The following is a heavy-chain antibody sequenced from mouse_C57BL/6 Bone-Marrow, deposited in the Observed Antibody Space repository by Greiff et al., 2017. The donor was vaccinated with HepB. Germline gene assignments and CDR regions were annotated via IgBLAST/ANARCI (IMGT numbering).Heavy chain of an antibody. V-gene: IGHV1-72*01. CDR2: IDPNSGGT. D-gene: IGHD1-1*02. Sequence: QVTLKESGAELVKPGASVKLSCKASGYTFTSYWMHWVKQRPGRGLEWIGRIDPNSGGTKYNEKFKSKAILTVDKPSSTAYMQLSSLTSEDSAVYYCARWGCGKKGYWYFDVWGTGTTVTVSS. CDR1: GYTFTSYW. CDR3: ARWGCGKKGYWYFDV. J-gene: IGHJ1*03.